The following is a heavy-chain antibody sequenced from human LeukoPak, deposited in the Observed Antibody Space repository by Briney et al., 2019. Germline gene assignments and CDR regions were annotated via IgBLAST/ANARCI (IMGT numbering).Heavy chain of an antibody. Sequence: GGSLRLSCTASGFTFDNYAIRWVRQAPGKGLEWVSLISWDGSSTYYPDSVKGRFTISRDNSKNSLYLQMNSLRAEDTALYYCATDDYWGQGTLVTVSS. CDR3: ATDDY. CDR1: GFTFDNYA. V-gene: IGHV3-43D*03. CDR2: ISWDGSST. J-gene: IGHJ4*02.